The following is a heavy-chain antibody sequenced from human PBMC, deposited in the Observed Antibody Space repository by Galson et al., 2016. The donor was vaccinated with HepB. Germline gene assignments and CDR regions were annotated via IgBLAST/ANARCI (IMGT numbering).Heavy chain of an antibody. CDR3: ARDGWLTGRGIRGGLDV. J-gene: IGHJ6*04. V-gene: IGHV3-33*01. D-gene: IGHD5-24*01. CDR1: GFTFSNYG. Sequence: SLRLSCAASGFTFSNYGMHWVRQAPGKGLEWVAVIWYDGRNKYYADSVKGRFTISRDNSKNTLYLQMNSLRAEDTAVYYCARDGWLTGRGIRGGLDVWGSGTTVTVSS. CDR2: IWYDGRNK.